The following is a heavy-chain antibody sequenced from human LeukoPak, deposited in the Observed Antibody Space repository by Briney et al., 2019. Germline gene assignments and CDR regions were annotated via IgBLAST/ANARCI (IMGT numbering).Heavy chain of an antibody. V-gene: IGHV4-4*07. CDR1: GGSISSYY. CDR3: ARGVTSAQSFWYFDL. J-gene: IGHJ2*01. Sequence: SETLSLTCTVSGGSISSYYWSWIRQPAGKGLEWIGRIYTSGSTDYKPSLKSRVTMSVDASKKWFSLKMTSVTAADTAVYYCARGVTSAQSFWYFDLWGRGTLVTVSS. D-gene: IGHD2-21*02. CDR2: IYTSGST.